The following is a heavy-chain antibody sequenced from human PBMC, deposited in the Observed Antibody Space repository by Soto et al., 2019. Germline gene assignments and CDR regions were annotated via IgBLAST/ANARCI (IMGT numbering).Heavy chain of an antibody. CDR2: ISGDGTTT. J-gene: IGHJ4*02. CDR3: AIQDCTNDVCLEAAVTVGGVLEY. CDR1: GFTFSKYW. Sequence: EVQLVESGGGLVQPGKALRLSCAASGFTFSKYWMHWVRQAPGKGPVWVSYISGDGTTTDYADSVKGRFTISRDNAKNTLYLQMDSLRVEDTAVYYWAIQDCTNDVCLEAAVTVGGVLEYWGQGAQVTVTS. D-gene: IGHD2-8*01. V-gene: IGHV3-74*01.